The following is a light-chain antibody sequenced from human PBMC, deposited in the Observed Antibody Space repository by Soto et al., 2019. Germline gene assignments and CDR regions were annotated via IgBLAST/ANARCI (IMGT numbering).Light chain of an antibody. J-gene: IGKJ1*01. V-gene: IGKV3-15*01. CDR3: QKYDNWPRT. CDR2: AAS. CDR1: QSVSSN. Sequence: EVVMTQSPATLSVSPGERATLSCRASQSVSSNLAWFQQKPGQAPRLLIYAASSRAAGIPARFSGSGSGTEFTLTISSLQSEDFGVYYCQKYDNWPRTFGQGTKVEI.